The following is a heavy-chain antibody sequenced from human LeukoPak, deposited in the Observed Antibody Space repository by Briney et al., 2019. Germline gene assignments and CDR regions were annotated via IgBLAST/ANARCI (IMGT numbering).Heavy chain of an antibody. CDR3: ARDRWEDWLPYY. J-gene: IGHJ4*02. CDR2: ISGSSTNI. D-gene: IGHD3/OR15-3a*01. V-gene: IGHV3-21*01. CDR1: GFTFSSYS. Sequence: GGSLRLSCAASGFTFSSYSMIWVRQAPGKGLEWVSSISGSSTNIYYADSLKGRFTNSRDNAANSVFLQMNALKAEDTAVYYRARDRWEDWLPYYWGQGALVTVSS.